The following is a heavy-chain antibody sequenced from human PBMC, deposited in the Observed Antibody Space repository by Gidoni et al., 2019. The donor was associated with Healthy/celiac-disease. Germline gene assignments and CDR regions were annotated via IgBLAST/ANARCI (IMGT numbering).Heavy chain of an antibody. D-gene: IGHD6-13*01. J-gene: IGHJ2*01. CDR2: IYYSGST. CDR1: GGSISSYY. CDR3: ARWTAAGTWGWYFDL. V-gene: IGHV4-59*01. Sequence: QVQLQESGPGLAKPSETLSPTCTASGGSISSYYWSWIRQPPGKGLEWIGYIYYSGSTNYNPSLKSRVTISVDTSKNQFSLKLSSVTAADTAVYYCARWTAAGTWGWYFDLWGRGTLVTVSS.